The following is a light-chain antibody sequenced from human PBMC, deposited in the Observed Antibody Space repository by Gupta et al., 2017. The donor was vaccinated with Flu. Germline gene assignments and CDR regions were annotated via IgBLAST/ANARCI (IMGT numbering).Light chain of an antibody. V-gene: IGKV4-1*01. CDR2: WAS. J-gene: IGKJ1*01. CDR3: QQYYSTPRT. Sequence: DFVMTQSPDSLAVSLGERATINCKSSQSVLYSSNNKNYLAWYQQKPGQPPKLLIYWASTRESGVPDRFSGSGSGTDFTRTISSLQAEDVAVYYCQQYYSTPRTFGQGTKVEIK. CDR1: QSVLYSSNNKNY.